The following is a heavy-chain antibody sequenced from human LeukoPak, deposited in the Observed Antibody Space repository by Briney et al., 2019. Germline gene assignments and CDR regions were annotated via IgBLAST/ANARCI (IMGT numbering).Heavy chain of an antibody. Sequence: ASVKASCKASGYTFTGYYMHWVRQAPGQGLEWMGWINPNSGGTNYAQKFQGRVTMTRDTSISTAYMELSRLRSDDTAVYYCAENYYDSSGYYFDYWGQRTLVTVSS. CDR3: AENYYDSSGYYFDY. CDR2: INPNSGGT. CDR1: GYTFTGYY. V-gene: IGHV1-2*02. J-gene: IGHJ4*02. D-gene: IGHD3-22*01.